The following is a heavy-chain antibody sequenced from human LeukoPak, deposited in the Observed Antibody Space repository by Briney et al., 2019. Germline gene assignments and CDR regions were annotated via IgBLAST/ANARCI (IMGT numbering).Heavy chain of an antibody. CDR2: IYYSGST. V-gene: IGHV4-31*02. D-gene: IGHD3-22*01. Sequence: LRLSCAASGFTFSSYAMSWVRQHPGKGLEWIGYIYYSGSTYYNPSLKSRVTISVDTSKNQFSLKLSSVTAADTAVYYCARDHPEYYYDSSGYYSGAFDIWGQGTMVTVSS. CDR1: GFTFSSYA. CDR3: ARDHPEYYYDSSGYYSGAFDI. J-gene: IGHJ3*02.